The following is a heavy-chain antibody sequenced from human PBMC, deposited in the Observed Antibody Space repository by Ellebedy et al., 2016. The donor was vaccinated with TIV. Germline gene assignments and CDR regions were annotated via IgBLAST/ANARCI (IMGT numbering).Heavy chain of an antibody. V-gene: IGHV1-18*01. CDR2: ISAYNGDI. CDR3: ARVSVDVVIGYHYFYMDI. Sequence: ASVKVSXKASRYTFTSFGLSWVRQAPGQGLEWMGWISAYNGDINYAQNFQGRVAMTTDTATSTVYVDLRSLRSDDTAVYYCARVSVDVVIGYHYFYMDIWGKGPRSPSP. J-gene: IGHJ6*03. D-gene: IGHD6-6*01. CDR1: RYTFTSFG.